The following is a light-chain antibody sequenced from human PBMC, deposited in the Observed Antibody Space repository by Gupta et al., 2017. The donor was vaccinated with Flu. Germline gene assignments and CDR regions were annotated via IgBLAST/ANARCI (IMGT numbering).Light chain of an antibody. CDR3: HEYNSYSGT. CDR2: KTS. CDR1: QSISSW. J-gene: IGKJ2*01. V-gene: IGKV1-5*03. Sequence: DIQMTQSPSTLSASVGERVTIACRASQSISSWLAWYQKKPGKAPKLLIYKTSTLKSGAPSRFSGSGSGTEFTLTISSLQPDDFATYYCHEYNSYSGTFGQGTKLEIK.